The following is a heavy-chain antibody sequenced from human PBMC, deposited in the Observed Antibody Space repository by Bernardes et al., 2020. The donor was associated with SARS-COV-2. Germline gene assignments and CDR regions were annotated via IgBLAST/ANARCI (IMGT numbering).Heavy chain of an antibody. CDR1: GYTFSSFA. J-gene: IGHJ6*02. CDR3: AREWEQLLLGEDYYYHGMDV. Sequence: ASVKVSCKASGYTFSSFAISWVRQAPGRGLEWMGWISTYTGNTNFAQKFQGRVSMTTDASTTTAYMELRSLRSDDTAVYYCAREWEQLLLGEDYYYHGMDVWGQGTTVTVSS. CDR2: ISTYTGNT. V-gene: IGHV1-18*01. D-gene: IGHD3-16*01.